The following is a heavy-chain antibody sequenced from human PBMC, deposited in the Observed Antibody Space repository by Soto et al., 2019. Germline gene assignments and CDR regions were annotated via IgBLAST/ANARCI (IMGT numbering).Heavy chain of an antibody. Sequence: GGSLRLSCAASGVTFSSYWMSWVRQAPGKGQEWVANIKQDGSEKYYVDSVKGRFTISRDNAKNSLYLQMNSLRAEDTAVYYCARAAVAGTWYFDLWGRGTLVTVSS. CDR2: IKQDGSEK. J-gene: IGHJ2*01. CDR3: ARAAVAGTWYFDL. D-gene: IGHD6-19*01. V-gene: IGHV3-7*01. CDR1: GVTFSSYW.